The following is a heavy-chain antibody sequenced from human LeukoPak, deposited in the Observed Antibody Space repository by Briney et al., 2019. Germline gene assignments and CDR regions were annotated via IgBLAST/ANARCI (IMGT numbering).Heavy chain of an antibody. CDR1: GFTFDNYG. J-gene: IGHJ6*04. CDR2: INWNGGST. Sequence: PGGSLRLSCAASGFTFDNYGMSWVRQAPGKGLEWVSGINWNGGSTGYADSVKGRFTISRDNAKNSLYLQMNSLRAEDTAVYYCAELGITMIGGVWGKGTTVTISS. D-gene: IGHD3-10*02. CDR3: AELGITMIGGV. V-gene: IGHV3-20*04.